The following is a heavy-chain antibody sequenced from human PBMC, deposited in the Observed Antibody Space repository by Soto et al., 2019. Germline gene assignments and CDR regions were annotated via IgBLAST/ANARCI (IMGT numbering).Heavy chain of an antibody. J-gene: IGHJ4*02. CDR1: GFTFSSYW. D-gene: IGHD2-8*02. CDR2: INSDGTIR. V-gene: IGHV3-74*01. Sequence: EVQLMESGGGLVQSGGSLRLSCAASGFTFSSYWMHWVRQAPGKGLVWVSRINSDGTIRNYADSVKGRFTVSRDNAKNTLYLQMNSLRAEDTAVYYCARDVGRVTSSGNWGQGTLVTVSS. CDR3: ARDVGRVTSSGN.